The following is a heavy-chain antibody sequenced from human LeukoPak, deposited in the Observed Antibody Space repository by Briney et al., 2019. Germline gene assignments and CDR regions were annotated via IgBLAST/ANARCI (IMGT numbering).Heavy chain of an antibody. CDR1: GFTFSNYA. J-gene: IGHJ4*01. V-gene: IGHV3-23*01. CDR2: ISGSAGTT. Sequence: GGSLRLSCAASGFTFSNYAMIWVRQAPGKGLEWVSAISGSAGTTYYADSVKGRFTTSRVNSKNTLYLQMNSLRAEDTAVYYCARESGHTYDYCDYWGHGTLVTVSS. D-gene: IGHD5-18*01. CDR3: ARESGHTYDYCDY.